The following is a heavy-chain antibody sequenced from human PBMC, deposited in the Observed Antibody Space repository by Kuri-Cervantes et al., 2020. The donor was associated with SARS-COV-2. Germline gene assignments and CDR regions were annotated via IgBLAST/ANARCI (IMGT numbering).Heavy chain of an antibody. CDR3: VRIRAATVIADY. D-gene: IGHD4-11*01. V-gene: IGHV2-70*11. CDR2: IDWDDDK. CDR1: GFSLSTSGMC. Sequence: SGPTLAKATQTLTLTCTFSGFSLSTSGMCVAWIRQPPGKALEWLASIDWDDDKYYKTSLNTRLSISKDTSKDQVVLTMTNMDPVDTATYYCVRIRAATVIADYWGQGTLVTVSS. J-gene: IGHJ4*02.